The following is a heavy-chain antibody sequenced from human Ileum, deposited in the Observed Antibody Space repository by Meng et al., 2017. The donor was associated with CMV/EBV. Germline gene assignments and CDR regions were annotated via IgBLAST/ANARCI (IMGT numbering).Heavy chain of an antibody. CDR2: MNQDGSTR. D-gene: IGHD6-13*01. CDR3: ARDYLIGAGSYGMDV. J-gene: IGHJ6*02. Sequence: GESLKISCSASGFTFSGYWMTWVRQAPGKGLEFLATMNQDGSTRSYVDSVKGRFTISRDNAKNSLYLQMNSLRVEDTAVYYCARDYLIGAGSYGMDVWGQGTTVTVSS. CDR1: GFTFSGYW. V-gene: IGHV3-7*01.